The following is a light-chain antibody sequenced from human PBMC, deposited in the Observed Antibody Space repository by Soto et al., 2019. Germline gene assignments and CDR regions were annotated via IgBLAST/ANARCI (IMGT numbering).Light chain of an antibody. Sequence: DIQMTQSPSTLSASEGDRVTITCRASQSINNWLAWYQQKPGKAPKLLISKASRLESGVPSRFSASGSGTDFTLTINSLQSDDFATYFCQQYSKESTFGQGTKLEIK. CDR1: QSINNW. J-gene: IGKJ2*01. CDR2: KAS. CDR3: QQYSKEST. V-gene: IGKV1-5*03.